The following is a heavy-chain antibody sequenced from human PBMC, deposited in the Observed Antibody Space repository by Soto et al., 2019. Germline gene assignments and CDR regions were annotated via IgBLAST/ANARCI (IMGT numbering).Heavy chain of an antibody. CDR2: INPNSGGT. D-gene: IGHD6-13*01. J-gene: IGHJ6*02. CDR3: ARDIAVEQQLVGKKYYYYGMDV. Sequence: ASVKVSCKASGYTFTGYYMHWVRQAPGQGLEWMGWINPNSGGTNYAQKFQGWVTMTRDTSISTAYMELSRLRSDDTAVYYCARDIAVEQQLVGKKYYYYGMDVWGQGTTVTXSS. V-gene: IGHV1-2*04. CDR1: GYTFTGYY.